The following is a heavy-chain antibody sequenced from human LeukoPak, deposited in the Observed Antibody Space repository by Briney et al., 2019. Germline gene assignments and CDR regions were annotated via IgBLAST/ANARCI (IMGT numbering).Heavy chain of an antibody. D-gene: IGHD5-18*01. Sequence: SVKVSCKAPGGTFSSYAISWVRQAPGQGLEWMGGIIPIFGTANYAQKFQGRVTITADESTSTAYMELSSLRSEDTAVYYCAGMVNYYYYGMDVWGQGTTVTVSS. CDR2: IIPIFGTA. V-gene: IGHV1-69*13. CDR3: AGMVNYYYYGMDV. CDR1: GGTFSSYA. J-gene: IGHJ6*02.